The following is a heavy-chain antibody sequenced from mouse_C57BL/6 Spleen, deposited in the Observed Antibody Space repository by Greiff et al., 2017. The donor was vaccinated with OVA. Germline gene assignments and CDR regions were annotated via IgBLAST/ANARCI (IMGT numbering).Heavy chain of an antibody. V-gene: IGHV1-76*01. CDR3: ARAEELYGNYGTLAC. D-gene: IGHD1-1*01. CDR1: GYTFTDYY. J-gene: IGHJ3*01. CDR2: IYPGSGNT. Sequence: VQLQQSGAELVRPGASVKLSCKASGYTFTDYYINWVKQRPGQGLEWIARIYPGSGNTYYNEKFKGKATLTADKSSSTAYMQLSSLTSEDSAVYFWARAEELYGNYGTLACWGKGTLVTVSA.